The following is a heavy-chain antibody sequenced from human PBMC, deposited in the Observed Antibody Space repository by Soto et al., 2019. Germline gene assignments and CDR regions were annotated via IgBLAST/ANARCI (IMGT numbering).Heavy chain of an antibody. J-gene: IGHJ1*01. CDR1: RYTFTSYD. CDR2: MRTASGDT. Sequence: ASVKVSCKASRYTFTSYDIFWVRQSPGQGLEWMGWMRTASGDTHYAQNFQGRVTMTRDTSISTAYMELNNLVSDDTAVYYCARRSSTYLNEVIYDIRGQGTLVTVSS. CDR3: ARRSSTYLNEVIYDI. D-gene: IGHD3-10*01. V-gene: IGHV1-2*02.